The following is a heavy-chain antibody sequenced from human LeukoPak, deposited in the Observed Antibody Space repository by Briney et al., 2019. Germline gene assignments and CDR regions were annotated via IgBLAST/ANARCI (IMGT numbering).Heavy chain of an antibody. CDR3: VRIGLGYSYGSGFDY. CDR2: ISHDGNTK. CDR1: RFTFSGYT. J-gene: IGHJ4*02. Sequence: GGSLRLSCAASRFTFSGYTMHWVRQAPGKGLEWVAVISHDGNTKYYADSVKGRFTISRDNSKNTLFLQMNSLRPEDTAVYYCVRIGLGYSYGSGFDYWGQGTLVTVSS. D-gene: IGHD5-18*01. V-gene: IGHV3-30*04.